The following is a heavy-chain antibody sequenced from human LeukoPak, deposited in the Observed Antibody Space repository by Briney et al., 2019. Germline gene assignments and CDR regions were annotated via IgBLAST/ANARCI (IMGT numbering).Heavy chain of an antibody. V-gene: IGHV1-2*02. Sequence: ASVKVSCKASGYTLTGYYMHWVRQAPGQGLEWMGWINPNSGGTNYAQKFQGRVTMTRDTSISTAYMELSRLRSDDTAVYYCARFYSGSYSNWFDPWGQGTLVTVSS. J-gene: IGHJ5*02. CDR3: ARFYSGSYSNWFDP. CDR1: GYTLTGYY. CDR2: INPNSGGT. D-gene: IGHD1-26*01.